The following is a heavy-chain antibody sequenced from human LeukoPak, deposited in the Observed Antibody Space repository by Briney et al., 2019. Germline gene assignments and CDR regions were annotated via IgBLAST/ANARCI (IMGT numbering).Heavy chain of an antibody. V-gene: IGHV4-59*08. CDR1: GGSISSYY. Sequence: SETLSLTCNVSGGSISSYYWSWIRQPPGKGLEWIGYIYYTGSTKYNPSLKSRVTISVDTSKNQFPLKLRSVTAADTAVYYCARHDEVYSYDAFDIWGQGTMVTVSS. CDR2: IYYTGST. D-gene: IGHD5-18*01. J-gene: IGHJ3*02. CDR3: ARHDEVYSYDAFDI.